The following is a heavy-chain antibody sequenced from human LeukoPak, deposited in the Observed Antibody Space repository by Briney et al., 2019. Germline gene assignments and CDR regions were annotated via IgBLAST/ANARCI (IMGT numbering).Heavy chain of an antibody. CDR1: GGSISSYY. D-gene: IGHD1-26*01. J-gene: IGHJ6*03. CDR3: ARRATLPVFGYYYYYMDV. CDR2: IYTSGST. Sequence: SETLSLTCTVSGGSISSYYWSWIRQPPGKGLEWIGYIYTSGSTHYNPSLKSRVTISVDTSKNQFSLKLSSVTAADTAVYYCARRATLPVFGYYYYYMDVWGKGTTVTVSS. V-gene: IGHV4-4*09.